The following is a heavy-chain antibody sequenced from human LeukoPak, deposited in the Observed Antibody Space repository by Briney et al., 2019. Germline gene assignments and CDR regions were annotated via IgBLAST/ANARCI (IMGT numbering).Heavy chain of an antibody. CDR2: INREGTET. CDR1: GFTFINDY. J-gene: IGHJ3*02. V-gene: IGHV3-7*01. CDR3: AKDNYYFDSRQAFDI. D-gene: IGHD3-22*01. Sequence: GGSLRLSCVVSGFTFINDYMSWVRQAPGKGLEWVAFINREGTETLYVDSVKGRFTISRANAKNSLYLQMNNLRAEDTAVYFCAKDNYYFDSRQAFDIWGQGTMVTVSS.